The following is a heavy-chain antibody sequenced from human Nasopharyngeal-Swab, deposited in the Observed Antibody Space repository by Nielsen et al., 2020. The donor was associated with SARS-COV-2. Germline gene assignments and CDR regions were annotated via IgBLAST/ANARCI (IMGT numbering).Heavy chain of an antibody. V-gene: IGHV1-18*01. Sequence: ASVKVSCKASGYTFTSYGISWVRQAPGQGLEWVGWISAYNGNTNYAQKLQGRVTMTTDTSTSTAYMELRSLRSDDTAVYYCARELDRTVSGYYYAYYYYGMDVWGQGTTVTVSS. CDR2: ISAYNGNT. CDR3: ARELDRTVSGYYYAYYYYGMDV. D-gene: IGHD3-22*01. CDR1: GYTFTSYG. J-gene: IGHJ6*02.